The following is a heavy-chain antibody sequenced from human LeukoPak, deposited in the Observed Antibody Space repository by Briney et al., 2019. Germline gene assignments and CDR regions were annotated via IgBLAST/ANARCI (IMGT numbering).Heavy chain of an antibody. CDR1: GGTFSNEV. J-gene: IGHJ4*02. Sequence: ASVKVSCKAYGGTFSNEVFNWVRQAPGQGLEWVGWISAYNGNTNYAQKFQGRVTMTTDTSTSTAYMELRSLRSDDTAVYYCARQTTVVTPFDYWGQGTLVTVSS. V-gene: IGHV1-18*01. CDR3: ARQTTVVTPFDY. D-gene: IGHD4-23*01. CDR2: ISAYNGNT.